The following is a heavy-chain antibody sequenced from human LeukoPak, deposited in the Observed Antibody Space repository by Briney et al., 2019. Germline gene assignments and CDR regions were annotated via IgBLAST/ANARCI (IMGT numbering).Heavy chain of an antibody. CDR2: IGGSGGST. CDR1: GFTFSSYD. D-gene: IGHD2-21*02. V-gene: IGHV3-23*01. CDR3: AKMEVVTADDKYFQY. Sequence: SGGSLRLSCAASGFTFSSYDMSWVRQAPGKGLEWVSGIGGSGGSTYYADSVKGRFTISRDNSKNTLYLQMNSLRAEDTAVYYCAKMEVVTADDKYFQYWGQGTLVTVSS. J-gene: IGHJ1*01.